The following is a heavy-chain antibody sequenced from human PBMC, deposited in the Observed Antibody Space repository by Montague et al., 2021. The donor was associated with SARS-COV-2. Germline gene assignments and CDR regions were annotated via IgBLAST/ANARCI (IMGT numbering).Heavy chain of an antibody. V-gene: IGHV3-21*01. D-gene: IGHD1-26*01. CDR1: GFTFSSYS. Sequence: SLRLSCAASGFTFSSYSMSWVRQAPGKGLEWVSSISSSSSYIYYADSVKGRFTISRDNAKNSLYLQMNRLRAEDTAVYYCARDLGAANWGVYYGMDVWGQGTTVTVSS. CDR2: ISSSSSYI. CDR3: ARDLGAANWGVYYGMDV. J-gene: IGHJ6*02.